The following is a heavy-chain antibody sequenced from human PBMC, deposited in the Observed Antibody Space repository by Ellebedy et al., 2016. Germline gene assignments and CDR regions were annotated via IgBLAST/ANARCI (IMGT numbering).Heavy chain of an antibody. CDR1: GFTFSSYG. J-gene: IGHJ4*02. CDR2: ISYDGSNK. D-gene: IGHD2-15*01. Sequence: GGSLRLSXAASGFTFSSYGMHWVRQAPGKGLEWVAVISYDGSNKYYADSVKGRFTISRDNSKNTLYLQMNSLRAEDTAVYYCAKGGVVAATFYFDYWGQGTLVTVSS. CDR3: AKGGVVAATFYFDY. V-gene: IGHV3-30*18.